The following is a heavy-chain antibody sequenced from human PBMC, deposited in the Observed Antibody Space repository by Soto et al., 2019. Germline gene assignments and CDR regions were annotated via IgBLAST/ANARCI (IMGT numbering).Heavy chain of an antibody. Sequence: PSETLSLTFTVSGSSISSSGYYWGWIRQPPGKGLEWIGSMYYGVSTYYNPSLKSRVTVSVDASKNQFSLNLSSATAADTAVYYCARLPSRHLVDYWGQGTLVTVSS. D-gene: IGHD3-3*02. J-gene: IGHJ4*02. V-gene: IGHV4-39*01. CDR1: GSSISSSGYY. CDR3: ARLPSRHLVDY. CDR2: MYYGVST.